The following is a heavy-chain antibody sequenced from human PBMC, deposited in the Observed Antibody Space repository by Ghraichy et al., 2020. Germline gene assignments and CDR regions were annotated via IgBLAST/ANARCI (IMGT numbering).Heavy chain of an antibody. D-gene: IGHD1-26*01. V-gene: IGHV4-31*03. Sequence: SQTLSLTCTVSGGSISSGGYYWSWIRQHPGKGLEWIGYIYYSGSTYYNPSLKSRVTISVDTSKNQFSLKLSSVTAADTAVYYCARAPRIVGATQGMDVWGQGTTVTVSS. CDR2: IYYSGST. CDR3: ARAPRIVGATQGMDV. J-gene: IGHJ6*02. CDR1: GGSISSGGYY.